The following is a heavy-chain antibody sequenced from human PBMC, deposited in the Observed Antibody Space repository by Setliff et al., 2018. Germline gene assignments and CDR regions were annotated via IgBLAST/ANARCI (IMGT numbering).Heavy chain of an antibody. Sequence: GGSLRLSCTGSGFSLGDYAMYWVRQTPGKGLEWVGFIRTKTYGGTAEYAASVKGRFILSRDNSKSSVYLQMNDLRVEDTAIYYCAKDRVDDGVWDFDSWGQGILVTVSS. CDR1: GFSLGDYA. J-gene: IGHJ4*02. CDR2: IRTKTYGGTA. CDR3: AKDRVDDGVWDFDS. V-gene: IGHV3-49*04. D-gene: IGHD2-8*01.